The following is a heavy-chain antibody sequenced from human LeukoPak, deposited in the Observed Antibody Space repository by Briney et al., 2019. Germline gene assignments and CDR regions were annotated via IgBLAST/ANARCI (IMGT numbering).Heavy chain of an antibody. D-gene: IGHD3-22*01. CDR1: GFTFSSYW. CDR3: ASPYYYDSSGYYGMAFDI. J-gene: IGHJ3*02. CDR2: IKQDGSEK. Sequence: PGGSLRLSCAASGFTFSSYWMSWVRQAPGKGLEWVANIKQDGSEKYYVDSVKGRFTISRDNAKNSLYLQMNSLRAEDTAVYYCASPYYYDSSGYYGMAFDIWGQGTMVTVSS. V-gene: IGHV3-7*03.